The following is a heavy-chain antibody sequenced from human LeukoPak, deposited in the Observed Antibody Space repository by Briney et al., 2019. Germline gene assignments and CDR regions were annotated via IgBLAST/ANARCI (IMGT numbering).Heavy chain of an antibody. J-gene: IGHJ4*02. Sequence: GGSLRLSCAASGFTFSSYSMNWVRQTPGKGLEWVSYISSSSSTIKYADSVKGRFTISRDNAKNSLYLQMNGLRGEDTAVYYCARDETWGQGTLVTVSS. V-gene: IGHV3-48*01. CDR3: ARDET. CDR2: ISSSSSTI. CDR1: GFTFSSYS.